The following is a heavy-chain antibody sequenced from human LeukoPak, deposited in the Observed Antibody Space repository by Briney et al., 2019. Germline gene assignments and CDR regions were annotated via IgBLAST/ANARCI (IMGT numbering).Heavy chain of an antibody. V-gene: IGHV3-33*01. CDR2: IWYDGSNK. CDR1: GFTFSSYG. Sequence: PGRSLRLSCAASGFTFSSYGMHWVRQAPGKGLEWVALIWYDGSNKYYGDSVKGRFTISRDNSKNTVYLQMNSLRAEDTAVYYCARATESSGWSWGQGAPVTVSS. D-gene: IGHD6-19*01. J-gene: IGHJ4*02. CDR3: ARATESSGWS.